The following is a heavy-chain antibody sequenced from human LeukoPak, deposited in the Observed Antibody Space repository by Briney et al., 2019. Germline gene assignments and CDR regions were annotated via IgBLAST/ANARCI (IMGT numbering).Heavy chain of an antibody. J-gene: IGHJ4*02. D-gene: IGHD4-17*01. Sequence: ASVKVSCKASGYTFTCNDINWVRQAPGQGLEWMGWMNPNTGNTGYTQKFQGRVILTRNTSISTAYMELSSLRSEDTAVYYCARQDYDDYIDYWGKGTLVTVAS. V-gene: IGHV1-8*01. CDR1: GYTFTCND. CDR2: MNPNTGNT. CDR3: ARQDYDDYIDY.